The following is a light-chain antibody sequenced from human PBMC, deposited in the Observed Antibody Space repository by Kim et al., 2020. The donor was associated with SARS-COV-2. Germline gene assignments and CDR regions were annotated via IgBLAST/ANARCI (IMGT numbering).Light chain of an antibody. V-gene: IGLV3-21*04. CDR2: YDR. CDR3: QVWDSSSAHVV. J-gene: IGLJ3*02. CDR1: SMGCNS. Sequence: APGKKARMTCGGKSMGCNSVHCDQQRPGQAPVVVIYYDRDRPSGIPERFSGSNSGNTATLTISRVEAGDEADYYCQVWDSSSAHVVFGGGTQLTVL.